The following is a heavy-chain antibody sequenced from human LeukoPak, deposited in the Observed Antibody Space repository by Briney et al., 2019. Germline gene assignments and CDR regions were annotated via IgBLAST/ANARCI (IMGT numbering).Heavy chain of an antibody. V-gene: IGHV4-61*01. CDR2: MYYSGCT. J-gene: IGHJ3*02. D-gene: IGHD2-15*01. CDR3: ARETKYCSGGSCDSHGLDI. Sequence: SETLSLTCSVSRASVSSGSYYGSWIRQPPGRGLGCIGYMYYSGCTNYHPSLKSRVTISVDTSKKQFSLELSSVTAADTAVYYCARETKYCSGGSCDSHGLDIGGQGTMVTVS. CDR1: RASVSSGSYY.